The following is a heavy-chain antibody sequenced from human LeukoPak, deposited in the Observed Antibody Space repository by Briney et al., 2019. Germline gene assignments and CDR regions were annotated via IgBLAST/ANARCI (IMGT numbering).Heavy chain of an antibody. CDR3: AKRGYYYDSSGYYSRTYFDY. D-gene: IGHD3-22*01. CDR2: ISYDGSNK. Sequence: GGSLRLSCAASGFTFSIYAMHWVRQAPGKGLEWVAVISYDGSNKYYADSVKGRFTISRDNSKNTLYLQMNSLRAEDTAVYYCAKRGYYYDSSGYYSRTYFDYWGQGTLVIVSS. CDR1: GFTFSIYA. J-gene: IGHJ4*02. V-gene: IGHV3-30-3*01.